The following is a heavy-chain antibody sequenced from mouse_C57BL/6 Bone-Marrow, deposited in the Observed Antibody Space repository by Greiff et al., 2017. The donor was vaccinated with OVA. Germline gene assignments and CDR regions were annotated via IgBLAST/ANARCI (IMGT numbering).Heavy chain of an antibody. D-gene: IGHD4-1*02. CDR1: GFNIKDDY. Sequence: EVQLQQSGAELVRPGASVKLSCTASGFNIKDDYMHWVKQRPEQGLEWIGWIDPENGDTAYASKFQGKATVTADTSSNTAYLQLSSLTSEDTAVYYCTLNWDGAWFAYWGQGTLVTVSA. V-gene: IGHV14-4*01. CDR2: IDPENGDT. CDR3: TLNWDGAWFAY. J-gene: IGHJ3*01.